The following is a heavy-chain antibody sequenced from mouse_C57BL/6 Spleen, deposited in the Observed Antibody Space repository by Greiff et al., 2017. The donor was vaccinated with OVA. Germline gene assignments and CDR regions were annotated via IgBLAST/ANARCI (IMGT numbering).Heavy chain of an antibody. Sequence: QVQLQQPGAELVKPGASVKLSCKASGYTFTSYWMHWVKQRPGRGLEWIGRIDPNSGGTTYNEKFKSKATLTVDKPSSTAYMQLSSLTSEDSAVCYCARYCGSSHWYFDVWGTGTTVTVSS. CDR2: IDPNSGGT. J-gene: IGHJ1*03. CDR1: GYTFTSYW. D-gene: IGHD1-1*01. CDR3: ARYCGSSHWYFDV. V-gene: IGHV1-72*01.